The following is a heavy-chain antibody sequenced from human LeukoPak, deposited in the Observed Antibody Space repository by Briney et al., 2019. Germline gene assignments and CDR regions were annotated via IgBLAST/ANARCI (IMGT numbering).Heavy chain of an antibody. J-gene: IGHJ5*02. V-gene: IGHV4-34*01. CDR2: INHSGST. D-gene: IGHD6-19*01. CDR3: ARSHGPSIAVANWFDP. CDR1: GGSFSGYY. Sequence: SETLSLTCAVYGGSFSGYYWSWIRQPPGKGLEWIGEINHSGSTNYNPSLKSRVTISVDTSKNQFSLKLSSVTAADTAVYYCARSHGPSIAVANWFDPWGQGTLVTVSS.